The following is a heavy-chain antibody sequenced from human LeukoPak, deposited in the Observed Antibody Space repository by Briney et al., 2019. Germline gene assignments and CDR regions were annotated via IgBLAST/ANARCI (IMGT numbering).Heavy chain of an antibody. CDR2: IKQDGSEK. J-gene: IGHJ3*02. CDR3: ASGLTTVTADDAFDI. Sequence: GGSLRLSCVASGLTLSSYWMSWVRHAPGKGPEWVATIKQDGSEKHYVDSVKGRFTISRDNAKNSLYLQMSSLRVADTAVYYCASGLTTVTADDAFDIWGQGTKVIVSS. D-gene: IGHD4-17*01. CDR1: GLTLSSYW. V-gene: IGHV3-7*01.